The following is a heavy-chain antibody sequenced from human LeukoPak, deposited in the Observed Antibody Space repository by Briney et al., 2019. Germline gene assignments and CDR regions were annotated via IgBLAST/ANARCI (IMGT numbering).Heavy chain of an antibody. CDR2: INSNGGST. Sequence: GGSLRLSCVASGFTFSSYAMHWVRQTPGKGLEYVSGINSNGGSTHYANSVKGRFTISRDNAKNSLYLQMNSLRAEDTALYYCARSPYYYGSGSYFRMSGYYYYYMDVWGKGTTVTVSS. CDR3: ARSPYYYGSGSYFRMSGYYYYYMDV. CDR1: GFTFSSYA. V-gene: IGHV3-64*01. J-gene: IGHJ6*03. D-gene: IGHD3-10*01.